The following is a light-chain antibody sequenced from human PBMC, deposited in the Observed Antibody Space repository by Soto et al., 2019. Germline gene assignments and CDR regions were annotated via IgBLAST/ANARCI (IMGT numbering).Light chain of an antibody. CDR2: GAS. V-gene: IGKV3D-15*01. CDR3: QQYDNWLGT. Sequence: EIVMTQSPATLSVSPGERATLSCRASQSFSSNLAWYQQTPGQAPRLLIFGASTRATGIPARFSGSGSGTEFTLTISSLQSEDFAVYYCQQYDNWLGTFGQGTKVEVK. CDR1: QSFSSN. J-gene: IGKJ1*01.